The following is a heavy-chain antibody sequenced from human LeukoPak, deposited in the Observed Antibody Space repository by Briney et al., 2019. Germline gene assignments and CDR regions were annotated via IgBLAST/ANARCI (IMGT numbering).Heavy chain of an antibody. CDR2: ISYDGSNK. V-gene: IGHV3-30*04. J-gene: IGHJ4*02. Sequence: PGGSLRLSCAASGFTFSSYAMHWVRQAPGKGLEWVAVISYDGSNKYYADSVKGRFTISRDNSKNTLYLQMNSLRAEDTAVYYCAKDHRSLLWFGELVLWGQGTLVTVSS. CDR3: AKDHRSLLWFGELVL. D-gene: IGHD3-10*01. CDR1: GFTFSSYA.